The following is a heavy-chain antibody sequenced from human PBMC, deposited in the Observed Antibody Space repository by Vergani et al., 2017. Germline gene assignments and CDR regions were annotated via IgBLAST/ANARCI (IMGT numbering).Heavy chain of an antibody. Sequence: QLQLQESGPGLVKPSETLSLTCTVSGGSISSSSYYWGWIRQPPGKGLEWIGSIYYSGSTHYNPSLKSRVTISVDTSKNQFSLKLSSVTAADTAVYYCARLGIDYPFDYWGQGTLVTVSS. CDR3: ARLGIDYPFDY. V-gene: IGHV4-39*01. CDR2: IYYSGST. J-gene: IGHJ4*02. D-gene: IGHD6-13*01. CDR1: GGSISSSSYY.